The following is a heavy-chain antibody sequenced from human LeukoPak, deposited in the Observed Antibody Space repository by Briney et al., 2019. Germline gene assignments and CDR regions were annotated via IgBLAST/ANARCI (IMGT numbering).Heavy chain of an antibody. J-gene: IGHJ3*02. CDR2: IYSSGST. D-gene: IGHD4-17*01. V-gene: IGHV4-4*07. CDR1: GGSINSYY. Sequence: PSETLSLTCTVSGGSINSYYWSWIRQPAGKGLEWIGRIYSSGSTNYNPSLKSRVTMSIDTSKKQFSLKLTSVTAADTAVYYCARQMTTLTMGRTFDRWGQGTMVTVSS. CDR3: ARQMTTLTMGRTFDR.